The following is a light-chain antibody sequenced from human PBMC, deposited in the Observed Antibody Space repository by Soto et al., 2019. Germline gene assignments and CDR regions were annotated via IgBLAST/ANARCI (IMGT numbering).Light chain of an antibody. CDR3: QQYESYSVT. J-gene: IGKJ3*01. CDR1: QSISSW. CDR2: KAS. Sequence: DIQMAQSPSTLSASVGDRVTITCRASQSISSWLAWYQQKPGKAPKILIYKASILESGVPSRFSGSGSGTEFTLTISSLQPDDFATYYCQQYESYSVTFGPGTKVDIK. V-gene: IGKV1-5*03.